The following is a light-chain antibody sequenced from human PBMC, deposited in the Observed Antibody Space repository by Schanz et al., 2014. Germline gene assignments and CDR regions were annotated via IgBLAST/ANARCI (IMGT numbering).Light chain of an antibody. V-gene: IGLV1-44*01. Sequence: QSVLTQPPSASETPGQRVTISCSGSSSNIGSNTVNWYQQLPGTAPKLLIYNNNQRPSGVPDRFSGSKSGTSASLAISGLQSDDEADYYCVTWDDSLSGPVFGGGTKLIVL. CDR1: SSNIGSNT. J-gene: IGLJ3*02. CDR3: VTWDDSLSGPV. CDR2: NNN.